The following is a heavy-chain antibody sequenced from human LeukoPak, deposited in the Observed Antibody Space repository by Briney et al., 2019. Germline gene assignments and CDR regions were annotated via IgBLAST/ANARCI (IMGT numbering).Heavy chain of an antibody. CDR3: ARTNVDIVATITAFDY. Sequence: GESLKISCKGSGYSFTSYWIGWVRQMPGKGLEWMGIIYPGDSDTRYSPSFQGQVTISADKSISTAYLQWSSLKASDTAMYYCARTNVDIVATITAFDYWGQGTLVTVSS. CDR1: GYSFTSYW. V-gene: IGHV5-51*01. J-gene: IGHJ4*02. D-gene: IGHD5-12*01. CDR2: IYPGDSDT.